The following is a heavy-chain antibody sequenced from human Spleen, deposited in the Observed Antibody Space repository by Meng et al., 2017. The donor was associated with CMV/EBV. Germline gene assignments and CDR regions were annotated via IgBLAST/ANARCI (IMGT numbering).Heavy chain of an antibody. CDR1: GFSISRNY. Sequence: GGSLRLSCAASGFSISRNYMSWVRQAPGKGLEWVSLISGGESTNYADSVKGRFTISRDNSKNTLYLQMNSLRAEDTAVYYCAREVVVPGSLYIWFDPWGQGTLVTVSS. J-gene: IGHJ5*02. CDR3: AREVVVPGSLYIWFDP. V-gene: IGHV3-53*01. D-gene: IGHD2-2*01. CDR2: ISGGEST.